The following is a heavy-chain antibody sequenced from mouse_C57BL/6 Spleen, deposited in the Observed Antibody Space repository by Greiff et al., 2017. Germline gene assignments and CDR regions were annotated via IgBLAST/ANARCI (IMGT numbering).Heavy chain of an antibody. J-gene: IGHJ3*01. CDR2: INPNSGST. CDR3: AREVLLGRGAWLAY. D-gene: IGHD4-1*01. CDR1: GYPFTSYW. Sequence: QVHVKQSGAELVKPGASVTLSCKASGYPFTSYWMHWVKQRPGQGLEWIGIINPNSGSTNYNEKFKSKATLTVDKSSSTAYMQLSSLTSEDSAVYYCAREVLLGRGAWLAYWGQGTLVTVSA. V-gene: IGHV1-64*01.